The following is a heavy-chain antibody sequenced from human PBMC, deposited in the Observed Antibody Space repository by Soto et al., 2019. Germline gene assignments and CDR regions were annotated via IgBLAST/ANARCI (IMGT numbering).Heavy chain of an antibody. CDR3: ARDGKYRTDGFDI. V-gene: IGHV3-23*01. Sequence: EAQLLESGGELIQPGGSLRLSCAASGFTYSSHGMSWVRQAPGKGLEWIAGLSRGGGSTYYEDSVKGRFTISRDNSKNILDLIMNSLRVEDTALYYCARDGKYRTDGFDIWGQGTMVTVSS. CDR2: LSRGGGST. D-gene: IGHD5-12*01. CDR1: GFTYSSHG. J-gene: IGHJ3*02.